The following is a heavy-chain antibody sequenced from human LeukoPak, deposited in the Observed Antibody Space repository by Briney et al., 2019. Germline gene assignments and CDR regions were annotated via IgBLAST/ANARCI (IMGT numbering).Heavy chain of an antibody. CDR3: ARQSVGLGYYFDY. J-gene: IGHJ4*02. CDR2: ISGSGGST. V-gene: IGHV3-23*01. CDR1: GFTFSSYG. Sequence: GGSLRLSCAASGFTFSSYGMSWVRQAPGKGLEWVSAISGSGGSTYYADSVKGRFTISRDNAKNSLYLQMNSLRAEDTAVYYCARQSVGLGYYFDYWGQGTLVTVSS. D-gene: IGHD1-26*01.